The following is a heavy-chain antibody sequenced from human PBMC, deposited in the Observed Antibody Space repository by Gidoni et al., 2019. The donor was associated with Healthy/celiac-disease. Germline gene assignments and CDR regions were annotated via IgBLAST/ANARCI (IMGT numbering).Heavy chain of an antibody. CDR2: IYYSGST. D-gene: IGHD4-17*01. J-gene: IGHJ3*02. CDR1: GGSISSGGYY. CDR3: ARKTTVVTPAAFDI. Sequence: GGSISSGGYYWSWIRQHPGKGLEWIGYIYYSGSTYYNPSLKSRVTISVDTSKNQFSLKLSSVTAADTAVYYCARKTTVVTPAAFDIWGQGTMVTVSS. V-gene: IGHV4-31*02.